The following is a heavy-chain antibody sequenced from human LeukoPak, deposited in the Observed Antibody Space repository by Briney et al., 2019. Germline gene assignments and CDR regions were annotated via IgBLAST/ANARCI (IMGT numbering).Heavy chain of an antibody. CDR3: ARSFLGDWYFDL. D-gene: IGHD1-26*01. J-gene: IGHJ2*01. CDR1: GGSISSYY. CDR2: IYYSGST. Sequence: PSETLFLTCTVSGGSISSYYWSWIRQPPGMGLEWIGCIYYSGSTNYNPSLKSRVTISVDTSKDQFSLRLTSVTAADTAVYYRARSFLGDWYFDLWGRGTLVTVSS. V-gene: IGHV4-59*01.